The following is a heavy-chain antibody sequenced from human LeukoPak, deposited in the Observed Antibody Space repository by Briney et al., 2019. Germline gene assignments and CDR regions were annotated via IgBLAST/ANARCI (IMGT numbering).Heavy chain of an antibody. CDR3: ARHMVLSPCDY. D-gene: IGHD4/OR15-4a*01. CDR1: GFRFDDYY. Sequence: PGGSLRLSCSASGFRFDDYYLSWIRQAPGKGLEWISFISATGGMMGHADSVTGRFTISRDNAKNSVYLEMNNLRADDTAVYHCARHMVLSPCDYWGPGTVVTVSS. CDR2: ISATGGMM. V-gene: IGHV3-11*01. J-gene: IGHJ4*02.